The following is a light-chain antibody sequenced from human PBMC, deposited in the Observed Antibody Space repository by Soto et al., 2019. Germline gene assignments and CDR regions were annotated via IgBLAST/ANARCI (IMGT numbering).Light chain of an antibody. CDR3: QHYNSYSEA. CDR2: GAS. CDR1: QSVSSRS. J-gene: IGKJ1*01. V-gene: IGKV3-20*01. Sequence: EVVLTQSPGTLSLSPGERATLSCRASQSVSSRSLAWYQQKPGQAPRFLIYGASIRATDIPDRFSGGGSGTDFTLTISRLEPDDFATYYCQHYNSYSEAFGQGTKVELK.